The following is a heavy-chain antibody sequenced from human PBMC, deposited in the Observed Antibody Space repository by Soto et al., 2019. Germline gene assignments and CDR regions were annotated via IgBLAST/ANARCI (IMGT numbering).Heavy chain of an antibody. V-gene: IGHV3-30-3*01. CDR1: GFTFSSYA. D-gene: IGHD3-10*01. CDR2: ISYDGSNK. CDR3: ARDRGGNYYYGMDV. J-gene: IGHJ6*02. Sequence: QVQLVESGGGVVQPGRSLRLSCAASGFTFSSYAMHWVRQAPGKGLEWVAVISYDGSNKYYADSVKGRFTISRDNSKNTLYLQMNSLRDEDTAVYYCARDRGGNYYYGMDVWGQGTTVTVSS.